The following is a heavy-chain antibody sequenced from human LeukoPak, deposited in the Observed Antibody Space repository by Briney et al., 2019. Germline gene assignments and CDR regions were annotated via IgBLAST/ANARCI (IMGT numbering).Heavy chain of an antibody. CDR2: IYYSGST. Sequence: NPSETLSLTCTVSGGSISSSSYYWGWIRQPPGKGLEWIGSIYYSGSTYYNPSLKSRVTTSVDTSKNQFSLKLSSVTAADTAVYYCARLVLGSSWYYFDYWGQGTLVTVSS. J-gene: IGHJ4*02. D-gene: IGHD6-13*01. CDR3: ARLVLGSSWYYFDY. CDR1: GGSISSSSYY. V-gene: IGHV4-39*01.